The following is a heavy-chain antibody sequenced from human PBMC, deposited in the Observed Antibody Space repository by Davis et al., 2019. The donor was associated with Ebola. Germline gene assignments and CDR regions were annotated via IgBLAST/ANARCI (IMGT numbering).Heavy chain of an antibody. CDR2: IKPDGSGQ. CDR3: VRIDGSSSSDWYFDV. J-gene: IGHJ2*01. V-gene: IGHV3-7*01. D-gene: IGHD6-6*01. Sequence: PGGSLRLSCAASGFTFSNYWMSWVRQAPGQGLEWVANIKPDGSGQYYVDSVKGRFTISRDNAKNSLYLQLNSLRGEDTALYYCVRIDGSSSSDWYFDVWGRGTLVTVS. CDR1: GFTFSNYW.